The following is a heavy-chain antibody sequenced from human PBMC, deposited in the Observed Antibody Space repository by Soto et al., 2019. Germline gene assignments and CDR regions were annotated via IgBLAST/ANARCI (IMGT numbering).Heavy chain of an antibody. Sequence: EVQLVESGGGLVKPGGSLRLSCAASGFTFSSYSMNWVRQAPGKGLEWVSSISSSSSYIYYADSVKGRFTISRDNAKNSLYLQMNSLRAEDTAVYYCARVGWSYSSSWYAGDWFDPWGQGTLVTVSS. CDR3: ARVGWSYSSSWYAGDWFDP. D-gene: IGHD6-13*01. CDR2: ISSSSSYI. V-gene: IGHV3-21*01. J-gene: IGHJ5*02. CDR1: GFTFSSYS.